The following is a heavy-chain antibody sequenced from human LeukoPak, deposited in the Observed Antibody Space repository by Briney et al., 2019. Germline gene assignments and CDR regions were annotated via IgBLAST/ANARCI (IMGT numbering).Heavy chain of an antibody. Sequence: PGRSLRLSCAASGFTFSSYGMHWVRQAPGKGLEWVAVIWYDGSNKYYADSVKGRFTISRDNSKNTLYLQMNSLRAEDTAVCYCAKDLRDGYNLNYYFDYWGQGTLVTVSS. V-gene: IGHV3-33*06. CDR2: IWYDGSNK. CDR1: GFTFSSYG. D-gene: IGHD5-24*01. J-gene: IGHJ4*02. CDR3: AKDLRDGYNLNYYFDY.